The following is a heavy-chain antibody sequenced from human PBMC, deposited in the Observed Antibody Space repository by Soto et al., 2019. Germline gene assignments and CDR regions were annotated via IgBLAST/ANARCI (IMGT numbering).Heavy chain of an antibody. D-gene: IGHD1-26*01. J-gene: IGHJ6*02. CDR3: ARDWDKGYYYGMDV. CDR1: GGTFSSYA. CDR2: IIPIFGTA. V-gene: IGHV1-69*13. Sequence: SVKVSCKASGGTFSSYAISWVRQAPGQGLEWMGGIIPIFGTANYAQKFQGRVTITADESTSTAYMELGSLRSEDTAVYYCARDWDKGYYYGMDVWGQGTTVTVSS.